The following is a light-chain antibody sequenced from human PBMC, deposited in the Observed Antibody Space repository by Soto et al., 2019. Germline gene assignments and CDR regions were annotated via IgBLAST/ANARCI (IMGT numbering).Light chain of an antibody. J-gene: IGKJ1*01. Sequence: DIQMTQSPSALSASTGDRVTITCQASQDIRHYLNWYQQKPGKAPKLLIYDASKLQTGVPSRFRGSGSGTTFTFIISSLQLEDFAIYYCQQYDKLVTFGQGTKVEMK. CDR3: QQYDKLVT. CDR2: DAS. CDR1: QDIRHY. V-gene: IGKV1-33*01.